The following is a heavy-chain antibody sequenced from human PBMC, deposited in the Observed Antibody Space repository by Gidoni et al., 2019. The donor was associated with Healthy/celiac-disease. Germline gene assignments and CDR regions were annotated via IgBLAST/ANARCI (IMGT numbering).Heavy chain of an antibody. Sequence: QMQLVQSGPEVKKPGTSAKVSCKASGFTFTSSAVQWVRQARGQRLEWIGWIVVGSGNTNYAQKFQERVTITRDMSTSTAYMELSSLRSEDTAVYYCAAEVDTAMVDAFDIWGQGTMVTVSS. CDR3: AAEVDTAMVDAFDI. CDR1: GFTFTSSA. D-gene: IGHD5-18*01. CDR2: IVVGSGNT. J-gene: IGHJ3*02. V-gene: IGHV1-58*01.